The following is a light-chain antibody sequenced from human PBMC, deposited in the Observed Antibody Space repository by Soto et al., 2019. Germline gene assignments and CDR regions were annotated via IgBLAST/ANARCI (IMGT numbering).Light chain of an antibody. J-gene: IGLJ2*01. V-gene: IGLV2-23*01. CDR1: SSDVGSYNL. CDR2: EGS. CDR3: CSYAGSVV. Sequence: QSALTQPASVSGSPGQSITISCTGTSSDVGSYNLVSWYQQHPGKAPKLMIYEGSKRPSGVSNRFSGSKSGNTAPLTISGLQAEDEADYYCCSYAGSVVFGGGTKVTVL.